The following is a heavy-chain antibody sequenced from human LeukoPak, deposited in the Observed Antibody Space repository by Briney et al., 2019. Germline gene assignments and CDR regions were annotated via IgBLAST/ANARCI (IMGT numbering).Heavy chain of an antibody. CDR2: ISGSGGST. Sequence: GGSLRLSCAASGFTFSSYAMSWARQAPGKGLEWVSAISGSGGSTYYAHSVKGRFTISRDNSKNTLYLQMNSLRAEDTAVYYCAKVSGDSSGYYYRIDFYFDYWGQGTLVTVSS. CDR1: GFTFSSYA. J-gene: IGHJ4*02. CDR3: AKVSGDSSGYYYRIDFYFDY. D-gene: IGHD3-22*01. V-gene: IGHV3-23*01.